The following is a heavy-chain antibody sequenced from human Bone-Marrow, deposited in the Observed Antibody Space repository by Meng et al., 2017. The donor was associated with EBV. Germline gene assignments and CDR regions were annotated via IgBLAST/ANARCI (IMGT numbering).Heavy chain of an antibody. Sequence: QVRLQESGPGLVKPSGTLSLTCPVSGGSVSSTTWWNWVRQPPGKGLEWIGEIHHRGDTNYNPSLKSRVAISIDKSKNQFSLKLNSVTAADTAVYYCAERYSTMWGKWFDPGGQGTLVTVS. J-gene: IGHJ5*02. V-gene: IGHV4-4*02. CDR1: GGSVSSTTW. D-gene: IGHD2-15*01. CDR2: IHHRGDT. CDR3: AERYSTMWGKWFDP.